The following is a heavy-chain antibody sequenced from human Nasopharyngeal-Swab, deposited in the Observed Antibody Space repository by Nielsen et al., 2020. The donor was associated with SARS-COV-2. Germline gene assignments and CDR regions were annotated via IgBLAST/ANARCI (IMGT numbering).Heavy chain of an antibody. CDR3: ASSSGNWAFDI. CDR2: IYNSGST. J-gene: IGHJ3*02. V-gene: IGHV4-31*03. D-gene: IGHD1-1*01. Sequence: TLSLTCTVSGGSISSGGYYWSRNRQHPGKGLEWIGYIYNSGSTYYSPSLKSRVTISVDTSKNQFSLRLSSVTAADTAVYYCASSSGNWAFDIWGQGTMVTVSS. CDR1: GGSISSGGYY.